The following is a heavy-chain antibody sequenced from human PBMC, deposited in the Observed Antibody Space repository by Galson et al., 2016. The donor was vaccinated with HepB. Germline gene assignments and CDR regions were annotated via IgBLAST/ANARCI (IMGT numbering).Heavy chain of an antibody. CDR1: GFKFSGYW. CDR2: IKQDGSEK. V-gene: IGHV3-7*03. Sequence: SLRLSCAASGFKFSGYWMSWVRQAPGKGLEWVANIKQDGSEKYYVDSVKGRFTISRDNARNSLYLQMNSLRADDTAVYYCARVGGVDYYYFDYWGQGTLVTVSS. CDR3: ARVGGVDYYYFDY. D-gene: IGHD2/OR15-2a*01. J-gene: IGHJ4*02.